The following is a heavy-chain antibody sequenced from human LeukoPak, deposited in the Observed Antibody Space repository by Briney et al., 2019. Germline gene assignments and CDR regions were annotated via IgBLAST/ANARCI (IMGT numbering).Heavy chain of an antibody. CDR2: ISGSGGST. CDR1: GFTFSSYA. V-gene: IGHV3-23*01. Sequence: GGSLRLSCAASGFTFSSYAMSWVRQAPGKGLEWVSAISGSGGSTYYADSVKGRFTISRDNSKNTLYLQMNSLRAEDTAVYYCAKDLIVPSGYYDSSGYSELEYWGQGTLVTVSS. J-gene: IGHJ4*02. CDR3: AKDLIVPSGYYDSSGYSELEY. D-gene: IGHD3-22*01.